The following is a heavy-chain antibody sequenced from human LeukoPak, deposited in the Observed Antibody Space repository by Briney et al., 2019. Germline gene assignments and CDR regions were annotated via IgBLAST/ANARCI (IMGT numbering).Heavy chain of an antibody. Sequence: PGGSLRLPCAASGFTFSSYAMSWVRQAPGKGLEWVSAISGSGGSTYYADSVKGRFTISRDNSKNTLYLQMNSLRAEDTAVYYCAKGPYYDILTGYYSDYWGQGTLVTVSS. CDR3: AKGPYYDILTGYYSDY. J-gene: IGHJ4*02. V-gene: IGHV3-23*01. CDR2: ISGSGGST. D-gene: IGHD3-9*01. CDR1: GFTFSSYA.